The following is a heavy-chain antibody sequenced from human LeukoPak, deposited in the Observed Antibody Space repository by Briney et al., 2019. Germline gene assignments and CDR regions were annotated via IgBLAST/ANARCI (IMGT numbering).Heavy chain of an antibody. V-gene: IGHV1-46*01. CDR1: GYTFAKFY. CDR2: INPSGGTT. D-gene: IGHD3-16*01. J-gene: IGHJ3*02. Sequence: ASVKLSCKASGYTFAKFYIHWVRQAPGQGMERMGIINPSGGTTSYAQMFQGRVRMTRDTSTSTVYMELSSLRSEDTAVYYCARDNRGERTPGWGYGGFDIWGQGTMVSVSS. CDR3: ARDNRGERTPGWGYGGFDI.